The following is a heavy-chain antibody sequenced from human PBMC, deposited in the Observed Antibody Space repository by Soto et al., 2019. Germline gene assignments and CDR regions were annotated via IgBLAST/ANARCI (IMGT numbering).Heavy chain of an antibody. CDR1: CSTFINDG. V-gene: IGHV1-18*01. CDR2: ISAYNGNT. D-gene: IGHD2-2*01. CDR3: ARIADCSITTCSFPTRFHMRGYYYYYGMDV. Sequence: QDRLVQSAAEVKKPGASVRVSCKASCSTFINDGITGVRQAPGHGRARMGGISAYNGNTHFAQKFPGRVTMTTDTPTTTAFMELRSLRSDDTAVYYCARIADCSITTCSFPTRFHMRGYYYYYGMDVWGPGTTVTVSS. J-gene: IGHJ6*02.